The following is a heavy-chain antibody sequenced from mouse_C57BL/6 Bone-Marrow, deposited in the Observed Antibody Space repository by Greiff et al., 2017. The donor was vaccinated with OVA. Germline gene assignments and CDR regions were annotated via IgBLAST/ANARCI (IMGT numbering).Heavy chain of an antibody. CDR1: GFSLTSYG. D-gene: IGHD1-1*01. V-gene: IGHV2-2*01. Sequence: VKLMESGPGLVQPSQSLSITCTVSGFSLTSYGVHWVRQSPGKGLEWLGVIWSGGSTDYNAAFISRLSISKDNSKSQVFFQMNSLQADDTAIYYCASYYDGSSNVRVYAMDDWGKGTSVTVSS. CDR2: IWSGGST. CDR3: ASYYDGSSNVRVYAMDD. J-gene: IGHJ4*01.